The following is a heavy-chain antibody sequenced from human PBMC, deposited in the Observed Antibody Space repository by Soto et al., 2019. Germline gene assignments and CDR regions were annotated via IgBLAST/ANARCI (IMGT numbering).Heavy chain of an antibody. V-gene: IGHV3-7*01. CDR1: GFTFSSYA. Sequence: PGGSLRLSCAASGFTFSSYAMSWVRQAPGKGLERVANIKQDGSEKYYVDSVKGRFTISRDNAKNSLYLQMNSLRAEDTAVYYCAREVYRKYNYYGMDVWGPRPTVTVPS. CDR3: AREVYRKYNYYGMDV. J-gene: IGHJ6*02. D-gene: IGHD5-18*01. CDR2: IKQDGSEK.